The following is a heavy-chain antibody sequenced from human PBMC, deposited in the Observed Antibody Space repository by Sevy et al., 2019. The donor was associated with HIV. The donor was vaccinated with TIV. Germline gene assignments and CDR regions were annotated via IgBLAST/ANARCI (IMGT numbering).Heavy chain of an antibody. J-gene: IGHJ6*02. CDR1: GGSISGYY. CDR2: IYYSGST. Sequence: SETLSRTCTVSGGSISGYYWSWIRQPPGKGLEWIGYIYYSGSTNYNPSLKSRVTISVETSKNQFSLKLSSVTAADTAVYYCARAYYDFWSGHDYYYGMDVWGQGTTVTVSS. D-gene: IGHD3-3*01. V-gene: IGHV4-59*01. CDR3: ARAYYDFWSGHDYYYGMDV.